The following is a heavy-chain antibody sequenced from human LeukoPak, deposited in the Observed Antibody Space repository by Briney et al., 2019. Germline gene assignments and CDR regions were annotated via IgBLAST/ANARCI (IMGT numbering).Heavy chain of an antibody. V-gene: IGHV3-9*03. CDR1: GFNFEDYA. CDR3: VQDSYAISSSGSTLAS. D-gene: IGHD2-2*01. J-gene: IGHJ4*02. Sequence: GGSLRLSCAASGFNFEDYAMHWVRQVPGKGLEWVSSITSNSGYVAYADSVKGRFSISRDNAKNSLYLQMNSLRTEDMAVYYCVQDSYAISSSGSTLASWGQGTLVTVSS. CDR2: ITSNSGYV.